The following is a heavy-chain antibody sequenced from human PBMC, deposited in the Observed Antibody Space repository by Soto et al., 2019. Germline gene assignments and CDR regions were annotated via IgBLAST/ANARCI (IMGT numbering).Heavy chain of an antibody. CDR2: IYTSGST. CDR1: GGSISSYY. J-gene: IGHJ6*02. V-gene: IGHV4-4*07. D-gene: IGHD3-3*01. Sequence: PSETLSLTCTVSGGSISSYYWSWIRQPAGKGLEWIGRIYTSGSTNYNPSLKSRVTMSVDTSKNQFSLKLSSVTAADTAVYYCASLLSVGYDFWSGYYPPYYYYGMDVWGQGTTVTVSS. CDR3: ASLLSVGYDFWSGYYPPYYYYGMDV.